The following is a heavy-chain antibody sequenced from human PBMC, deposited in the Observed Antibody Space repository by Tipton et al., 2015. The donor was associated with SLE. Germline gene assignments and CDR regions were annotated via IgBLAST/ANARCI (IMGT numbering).Heavy chain of an antibody. CDR3: VKDMDSFGSKSTLEY. CDR1: GFTFDDSVHDSA. V-gene: IGHV3-9*01. CDR2: ISWNGDST. J-gene: IGHJ4*02. D-gene: IGHD1-1*01. Sequence: SLILSCAVSGFTFDDSVHDSAMHWVRQVPGKGLEWVSGISWNGDSTHYADSVKGRFIISRNNARKSLFLQMNSLRPEDTALYYCVKDMDSFGSKSTLEYWGQGTLVTVSS.